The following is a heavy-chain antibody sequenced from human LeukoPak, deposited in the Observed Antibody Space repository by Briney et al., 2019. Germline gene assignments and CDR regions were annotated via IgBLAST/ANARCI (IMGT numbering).Heavy chain of an antibody. V-gene: IGHV4-38-2*02. CDR2: IYHSGST. Sequence: SETLSLTCTVSGYSISSGYYWGWIRQPPGKGLEWIGSIYHSGSTYYNPSLKSRVTISVDTSKNQFSLKLSSVTAADTAVYYCARHRAAILTGRYTTRIDAFDIWGQGTMVTVSS. J-gene: IGHJ3*02. CDR1: GYSISSGYY. CDR3: ARHRAAILTGRYTTRIDAFDI. D-gene: IGHD3-9*01.